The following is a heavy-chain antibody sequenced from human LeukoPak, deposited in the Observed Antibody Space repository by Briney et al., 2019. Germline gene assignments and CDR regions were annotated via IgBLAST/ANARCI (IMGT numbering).Heavy chain of an antibody. CDR1: VFTFSDYL. CDR3: ASYLYWWSDLGY. V-gene: IGHV3-7*01. J-gene: IGHJ4*02. CDR2: IKPDGSEK. D-gene: IGHD2-8*02. Sequence: GGSLGLFCAASVFTFSDYLMSWVRQAPGKGLEEVANIKPDGSEKYYVDSVRGRFTISRDNAKNSLYLQMNTLRVAHTAVYHCASYLYWWSDLGYWGQGTLLTVSS.